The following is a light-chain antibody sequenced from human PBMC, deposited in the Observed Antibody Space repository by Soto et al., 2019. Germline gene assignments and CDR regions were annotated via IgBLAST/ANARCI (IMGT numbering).Light chain of an antibody. CDR2: GAS. Sequence: EIVLTQSPGTLSVSPGDRVTLSCRASQSISINLAWYQHKPGQAPRLLIHGASTRATGVPARISGSGSGTEFTLTISSLQSEDFATYYCQQSYSTPITFGQGTRLEIK. V-gene: IGKV3D-15*01. J-gene: IGKJ5*01. CDR1: QSISIN. CDR3: QQSYSTPIT.